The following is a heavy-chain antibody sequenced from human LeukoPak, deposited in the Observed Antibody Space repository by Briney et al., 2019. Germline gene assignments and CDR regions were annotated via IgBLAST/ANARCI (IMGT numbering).Heavy chain of an antibody. V-gene: IGHV3-13*04. CDR1: GFTLSTYD. Sequence: GGSLTLSCAASGFTLSTYDMHWVRQATGKGLEWVSAIDTAGDTNYQRSVKGRVTISRENAKNSMYLHMNSLRVGDTAVYYCARVDNSAYSDWGQGTLVTVSS. J-gene: IGHJ4*02. D-gene: IGHD3-22*01. CDR3: ARVDNSAYSD. CDR2: IDTAGDT.